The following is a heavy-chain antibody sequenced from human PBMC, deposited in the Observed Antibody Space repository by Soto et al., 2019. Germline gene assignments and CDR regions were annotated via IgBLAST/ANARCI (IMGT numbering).Heavy chain of an antibody. J-gene: IGHJ5*02. D-gene: IGHD4-4*01. CDR3: ARVIGWFXX. Sequence: QVQLVQSGAEVKKPGSSVKVSCKASGGTFSSYAISWVRQAPGQGLEWMGGIIPIFGTANYAQKFQGRVTITADESTSTAYMELSSLXXXXXXXXXXARVIGWFXXXGQGT. CDR1: GGTFSSYA. CDR2: IIPIFGTA. V-gene: IGHV1-69*01.